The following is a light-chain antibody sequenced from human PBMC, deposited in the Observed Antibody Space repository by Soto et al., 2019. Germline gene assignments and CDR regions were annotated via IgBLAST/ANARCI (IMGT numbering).Light chain of an antibody. CDR2: STN. Sequence: QAVVTQEPSLTVSPGGTVTLTCAASTGAVTSGNYPNWFQQKPGQAPRALIYSTNHKYSWTPARFSGSLLGGKAALTLSGVQPEDEADYYFLLYYGGQLGVFGGGTKLTVL. J-gene: IGLJ2*01. V-gene: IGLV7-43*01. CDR3: LLYYGGQLGV. CDR1: TGAVTSGNY.